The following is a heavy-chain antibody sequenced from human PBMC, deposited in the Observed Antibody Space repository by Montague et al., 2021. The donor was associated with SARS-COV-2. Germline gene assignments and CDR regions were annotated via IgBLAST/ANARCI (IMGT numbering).Heavy chain of an antibody. CDR1: GGSISSYY. Sequence: SETLSLTCTVSGGSISSYYWSWIRQPPGKGLEWIGYIYYSGSTNYNPSLKSRVTISVDTSKNQFSLKLSSVTAADTAVYYCARWGLYSSSAGGYDYWGQGTLVTVSS. CDR3: ARWGLYSSSAGGYDY. V-gene: IGHV4-59*01. CDR2: IYYSGST. D-gene: IGHD6-6*01. J-gene: IGHJ4*02.